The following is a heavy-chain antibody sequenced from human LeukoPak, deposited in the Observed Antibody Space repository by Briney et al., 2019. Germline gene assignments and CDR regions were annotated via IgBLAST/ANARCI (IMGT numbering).Heavy chain of an antibody. CDR1: GFTFSSYW. Sequence: PGGSLRPSCAASGFTFSSYWMRWVRQAPGKGRVWLSLIISDGSSTSYADSVKGRFTISRDNAKNSLYLQMNSLRPEDMALYYCAKGVGTPYHYHMDGWGKGTTVIVSS. J-gene: IGHJ6*03. V-gene: IGHV3-74*01. CDR2: IISDGSST. CDR3: AKGVGTPYHYHMDG. D-gene: IGHD1-26*01.